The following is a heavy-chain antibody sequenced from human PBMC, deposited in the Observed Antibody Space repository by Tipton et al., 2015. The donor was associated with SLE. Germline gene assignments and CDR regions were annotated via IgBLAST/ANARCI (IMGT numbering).Heavy chain of an antibody. V-gene: IGHV4-39*07. CDR2: FFYTGNS. J-gene: IGHJ3*02. CDR1: GGSIRSFRYY. CDR3: AREAVGSGFGAFDI. D-gene: IGHD3-3*01. Sequence: TLSLTCTVSGGSIRSFRYYWGWIRQPPGKGLEWIGSFFYTGNSYYNPSLKSRVTTSLDLSKNQFSLKLTSVTAADTAVYYCAREAVGSGFGAFDIWGQGTMVTVSS.